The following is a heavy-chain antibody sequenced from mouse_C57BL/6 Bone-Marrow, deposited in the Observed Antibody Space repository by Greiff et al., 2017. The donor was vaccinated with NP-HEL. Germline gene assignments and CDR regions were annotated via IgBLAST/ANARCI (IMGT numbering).Heavy chain of an antibody. CDR3: ARSGWYAWFAY. CDR2: IYPGDGDT. J-gene: IGHJ3*01. D-gene: IGHD2-1*01. V-gene: IGHV1-80*01. CDR1: GYAFSSYW. Sequence: QVQLKESGAELVKPGASVKISCKASGYAFSSYWMNWVKQRPGKGLEWIGQIYPGDGDTNYNGKFKGKATLTADKSSSTAYMQLSSLTSEDSAVYFCARSGWYAWFAYWGQGTLVTVSA.